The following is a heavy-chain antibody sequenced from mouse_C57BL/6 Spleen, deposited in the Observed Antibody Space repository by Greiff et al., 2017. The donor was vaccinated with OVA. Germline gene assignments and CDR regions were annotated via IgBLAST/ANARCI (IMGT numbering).Heavy chain of an antibody. Sequence: QVQLQQPGAELVKPGASVKLSCKASGYTFTSYWMHWVKQRPGQGLEWIGMIHPNSGSTNYNEKFKSKATLTVDKSSSTAYMQRSSLTSEDSAVYYCARNYGSSDFDYWGQGTTLTVSS. J-gene: IGHJ2*01. D-gene: IGHD1-1*01. CDR3: ARNYGSSDFDY. CDR1: GYTFTSYW. CDR2: IHPNSGST. V-gene: IGHV1-64*01.